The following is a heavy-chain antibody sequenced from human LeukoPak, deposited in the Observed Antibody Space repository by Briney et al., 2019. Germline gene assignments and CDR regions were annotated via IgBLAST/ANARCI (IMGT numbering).Heavy chain of an antibody. D-gene: IGHD3-22*01. CDR3: ARSGDYDSSGYYYRHSPYYFDY. V-gene: IGHV4-59*08. CDR1: GGSISSYY. Sequence: PSETLSLTCTVSGGSISSYYWSWIRQPPGKGLEWIGYIYYSGSTNYNPSLKSRVTISVDTSKNQFSLKLSSVTAADTAVYYCARSGDYDSSGYYYRHSPYYFDYWGQGTLVTVSS. CDR2: IYYSGST. J-gene: IGHJ4*02.